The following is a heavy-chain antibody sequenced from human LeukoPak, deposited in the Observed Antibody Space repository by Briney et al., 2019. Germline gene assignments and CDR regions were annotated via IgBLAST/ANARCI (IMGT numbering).Heavy chain of an antibody. Sequence: ASVNVSCKASGYTFTSYYMRWVRQAPGQGLEWMGIINPSGGSTSYAQKFQGRVTMTRDTSTSTVYMELSSLRSEDTAVYYCVREVVAASYYFDYWGQGTLVTVSS. J-gene: IGHJ4*02. CDR3: VREVVAASYYFDY. V-gene: IGHV1-46*03. D-gene: IGHD2-15*01. CDR1: GYTFTSYY. CDR2: INPSGGST.